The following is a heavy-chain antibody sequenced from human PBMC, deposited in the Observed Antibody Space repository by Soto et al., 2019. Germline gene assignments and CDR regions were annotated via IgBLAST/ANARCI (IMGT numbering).Heavy chain of an antibody. J-gene: IGHJ4*01. Sequence: QITLRESGPTLVKPTQTLTLTCTFSGFSLSTSGLGVAWIRQPPGKPLEWLALIYWNGIERYSPSLKSRLTITKDSSKNKAGHTMTNMDPLDTATFYCAHTRVPDTLDYWGQATLVTVSS. CDR1: GFSLSTSGLG. V-gene: IGHV2-5*01. CDR3: AHTRVPDTLDY. CDR2: IYWNGIE. D-gene: IGHD2-2*01.